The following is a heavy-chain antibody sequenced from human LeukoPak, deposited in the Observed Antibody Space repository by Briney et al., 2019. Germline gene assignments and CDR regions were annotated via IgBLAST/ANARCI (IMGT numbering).Heavy chain of an antibody. V-gene: IGHV3-11*01. D-gene: IGHD3-22*01. CDR3: ARDRGHYFDNSGYYTNWFDP. CDR1: GFTFSDYY. J-gene: IGHJ5*02. Sequence: GGSLRLSCAASGFTFSDYYMSWIRQAPGKGLEWVSYISSSGSTMFYVDSVKGRFTISRDNAKNSLYLQMNSLRTEGTAVYYCARDRGHYFDNSGYYTNWFDPWGQGTLVTVSS. CDR2: ISSSGSTM.